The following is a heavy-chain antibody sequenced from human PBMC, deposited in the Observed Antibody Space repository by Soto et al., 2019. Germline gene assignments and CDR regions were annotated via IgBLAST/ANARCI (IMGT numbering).Heavy chain of an antibody. J-gene: IGHJ3*02. V-gene: IGHV4-39*01. CDR2: ISYSGST. Sequence: PSETLSLTCTVSGGSIITGTYYWGWIRQPPGKGLEWIGTISYSGSTYYNPSLKSRVTISVDTSKNQFSLKLPSATAADTAVYYCARSPRSAYDACDIWGQGTMVTVS. CDR1: GGSIITGTYY. CDR3: ARSPRSAYDACDI.